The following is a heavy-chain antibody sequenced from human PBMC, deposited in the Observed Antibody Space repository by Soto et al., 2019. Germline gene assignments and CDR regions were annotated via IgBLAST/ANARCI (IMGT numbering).Heavy chain of an antibody. J-gene: IGHJ4*02. CDR3: ARGGRGKEAGFNGAGSPGH. V-gene: IGHV1-69*06. Sequence: QVQLVQSGAEVKTPGSSLKVSCTVSGSRFSNYVISWVRQAPGHGLEWLGRIIPIFNSTKYAQKFQGRVTNSPEKSPKTAPLGTKRPDIDQKGLYFRARGGRGKEAGFNGAGSPGHRGQGNPGHVSS. D-gene: IGHD2-8*01. CDR2: IIPIFNST. CDR1: GSRFSNYV.